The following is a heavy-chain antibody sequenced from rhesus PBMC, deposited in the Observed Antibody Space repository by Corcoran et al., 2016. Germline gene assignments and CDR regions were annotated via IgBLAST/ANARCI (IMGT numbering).Heavy chain of an antibody. D-gene: IGHD4-29*01. CDR1: GASISSYR. CDR3: ARDATVAAVEDY. CDR2: INGNSGST. Sequence: QVQLKESGPGLVKPSETLSLTGAVSGASISSYRWRRIRQPPGKGLEWIGEINGNSGSTYYNPSLKSRVTISKDASKNQFSLKLSSVTAADTAVYYCARDATVAAVEDYWGQGVLVTVSS. J-gene: IGHJ4*01. V-gene: IGHV4-80*01.